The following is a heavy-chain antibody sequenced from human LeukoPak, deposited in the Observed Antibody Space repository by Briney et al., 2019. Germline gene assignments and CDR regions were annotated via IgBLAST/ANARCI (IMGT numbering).Heavy chain of an antibody. CDR1: GGSFSDTGYY. CDR2: IYYSGNT. J-gene: IGHJ4*02. CDR3: ARHGAWSGFYFDF. Sequence: SETPSLTCTVSGGSFSDTGYYWAWIRQPPGKGLEWIGSIYYSGNTFYNPSLKSRVTTSVDTSKNQSSLRLNSLTAADTAVYYCARHGAWSGFYFDFWGRGILVSVSS. D-gene: IGHD3-3*01. V-gene: IGHV4-39*01.